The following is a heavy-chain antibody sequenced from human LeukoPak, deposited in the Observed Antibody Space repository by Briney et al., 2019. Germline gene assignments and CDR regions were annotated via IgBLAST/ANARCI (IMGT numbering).Heavy chain of an antibody. CDR2: IRGNGDT. CDR1: GLSFSSFA. V-gene: IGHV3-23*01. CDR3: AKASWVSSTDAVR. D-gene: IGHD3-16*01. Sequence: GGSLRLSCAASGLSFSSFAMSWVRQGPARGLEWVSSIRGNGDTFYADPVRGRFTLFSDSSTNTAYFQLNNLRVEDTAIYYCAKASWVSSTDAVRWGQGTLVTVSS. J-gene: IGHJ4*02.